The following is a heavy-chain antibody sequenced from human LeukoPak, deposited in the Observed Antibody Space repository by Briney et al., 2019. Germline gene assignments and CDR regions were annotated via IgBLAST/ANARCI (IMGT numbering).Heavy chain of an antibody. D-gene: IGHD3-22*01. J-gene: IGHJ4*02. V-gene: IGHV3-21*01. CDR3: ARGGPYDSSGSPPSGY. CDR1: GGSISSSS. CDR2: ISSSSSYI. Sequence: ETPSLTCTVSGGSISSSSYYWGWIRQPPGKGLEWVSSISSSSSYIYYADSVKGRFTISRDNAKNSLYLQMNSLRAEDTAVYYCARGGPYDSSGSPPSGYWGQGTLVTVSS.